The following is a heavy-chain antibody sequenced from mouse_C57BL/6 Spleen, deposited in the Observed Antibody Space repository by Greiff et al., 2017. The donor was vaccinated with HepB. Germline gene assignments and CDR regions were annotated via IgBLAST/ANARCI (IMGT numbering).Heavy chain of an antibody. CDR3: ARSALITTVVAGNYVDY. D-gene: IGHD1-1*01. CDR1: GYAFTNYL. Sequence: VQLQQSGAELVRPGTSVKVSCKASGYAFTNYLIEWVKQRPGQGLEWIGVINPGSGGTNYNEKFKGKATLTADKSSSTAYMQLSSLTSEDSAVYFCARSALITTVVAGNYVDYWGQGTTLTVSS. J-gene: IGHJ2*01. CDR2: INPGSGGT. V-gene: IGHV1-54*01.